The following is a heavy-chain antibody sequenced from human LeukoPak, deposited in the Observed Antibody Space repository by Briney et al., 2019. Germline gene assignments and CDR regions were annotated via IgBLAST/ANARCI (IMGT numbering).Heavy chain of an antibody. CDR1: GFTVSSNY. CDR2: ISGSGGST. J-gene: IGHJ4*02. V-gene: IGHV3-23*01. CDR3: AKGGGYGSGSYRAFDY. Sequence: GGSLRLSCAASGFTVSSNYMSWVRQAPGKGLEWVSAISGSGGSTYYADSVKGRVTISRDNSKNTLYLQMNSLRVEDTAVYYCAKGGGYGSGSYRAFDYWGQGTLVTVSS. D-gene: IGHD3-10*01.